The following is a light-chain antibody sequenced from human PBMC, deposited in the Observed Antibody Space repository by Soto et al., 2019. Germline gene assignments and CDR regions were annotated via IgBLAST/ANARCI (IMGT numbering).Light chain of an antibody. V-gene: IGLV1-40*01. J-gene: IGLJ2*01. CDR2: GNT. Sequence: QAVVTQPRSVSGAPGQRVTISCTGSSSNIGAGYDVHWYQQLPGRAPKLLIYGNTNRPSGVPDRFSGSKSGTSASLAITGLQAEDEDDYYCLSFDSSLSVVFGGGTKLTVL. CDR3: LSFDSSLSVV. CDR1: SSNIGAGYD.